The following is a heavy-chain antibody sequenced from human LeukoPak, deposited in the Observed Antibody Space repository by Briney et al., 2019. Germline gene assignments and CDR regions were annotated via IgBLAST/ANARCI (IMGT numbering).Heavy chain of an antibody. CDR3: ARDRAAADNWFDP. Sequence: PSETLSLTCTVSGGSISTSSYYWSWIRQPPGKGLEWIGYIYYSGSTNYNPSLKSRVTISVDTSKNQFSLKLSSVTAADTAVYYCARDRAAADNWFDPWGQGTLVTVSS. V-gene: IGHV4-61*01. J-gene: IGHJ5*02. CDR1: GGSISTSSYY. CDR2: IYYSGST. D-gene: IGHD6-13*01.